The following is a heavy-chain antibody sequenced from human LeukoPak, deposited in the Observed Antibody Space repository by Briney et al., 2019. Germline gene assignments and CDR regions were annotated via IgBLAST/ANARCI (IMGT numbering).Heavy chain of an antibody. J-gene: IGHJ5*02. D-gene: IGHD3-10*01. CDR1: GDSVSSKSTT. Sequence: SQTLSLTCAISGDSVSSKSTTWNWIRQSPSRGLEWLGRTYYTSKWHNDYAVSVKSRITINPDTSKNQFSLQLNSVTPEDTAVYYCAREGWFGEPPSHWFDPWGQGTLVTVSS. V-gene: IGHV6-1*01. CDR2: TYYTSKWHN. CDR3: AREGWFGEPPSHWFDP.